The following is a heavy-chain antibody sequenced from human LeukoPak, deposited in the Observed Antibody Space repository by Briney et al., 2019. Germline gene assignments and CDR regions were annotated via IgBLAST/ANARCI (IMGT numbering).Heavy chain of an antibody. CDR3: ARDIVNGDYVSAY. Sequence: GGSLRLSCAASGFTFNEYTLNWVRQAPGKGLGWVSSITTTIAYISYADSVKGRFTISRDNANNSLYLQMNSLRADDTGVYYCARDIVNGDYVSAYWGQGTLVTVSS. D-gene: IGHD4-17*01. J-gene: IGHJ4*02. CDR1: GFTFNEYT. V-gene: IGHV3-21*01. CDR2: ITTTIAYI.